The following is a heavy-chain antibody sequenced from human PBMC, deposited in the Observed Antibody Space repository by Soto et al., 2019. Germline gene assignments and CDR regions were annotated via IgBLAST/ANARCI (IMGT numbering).Heavy chain of an antibody. CDR3: ASSQSYDFWSGKYNLFDP. V-gene: IGHV4-59*01. CDR2: IYYSGST. J-gene: IGHJ5*02. Sequence: SETLSLTCTVSGGSISSYYWSWIRQPPGKGLEWIGYIYYSGSTNYNPSLKSRVTISVDTSKNQFSLKLSSVTAADTAVYYCASSQSYDFWSGKYNLFDPWGQGTLVTVSS. D-gene: IGHD3-3*01. CDR1: GGSISSYY.